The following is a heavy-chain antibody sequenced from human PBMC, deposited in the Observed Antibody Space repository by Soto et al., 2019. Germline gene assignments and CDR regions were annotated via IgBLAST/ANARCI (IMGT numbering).Heavy chain of an antibody. CDR2: IYHSGST. Sequence: KPSETLSLTCAVSGGSISSGGYSWSWIRQPPGKGLEWIGYIYHSGSTYYNPSLKSRVTISVDTSKNQFSLNLNSVTASDTAVYFCVSQRTSVLTQAYFDYWGPGALVTVSS. CDR1: GGSISSGGYS. D-gene: IGHD2-8*01. V-gene: IGHV4-30-2*01. CDR3: VSQRTSVLTQAYFDY. J-gene: IGHJ4*02.